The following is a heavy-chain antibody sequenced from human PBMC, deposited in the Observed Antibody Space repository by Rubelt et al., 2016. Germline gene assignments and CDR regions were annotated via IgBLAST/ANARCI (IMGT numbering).Heavy chain of an antibody. D-gene: IGHD5-24*01. CDR3: ARTVKMATIPSYRGLYYYVMGV. CDR1: GFTFSSYS. CDR2: ISGVGIDK. J-gene: IGHJ6*02. V-gene: IGHV3-30*04. Sequence: AASGFTFSSYSMHWVRQAPGKGLEWMTVISGVGIDKYYAASVKSRFTISRDNSKNTRYLEMDSLKVGETAVYDCARTVKMATIPSYRGLYYYVMGVWGQGTTVTVSS.